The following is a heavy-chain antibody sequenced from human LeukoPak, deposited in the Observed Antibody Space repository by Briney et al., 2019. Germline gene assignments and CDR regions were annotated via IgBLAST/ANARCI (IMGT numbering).Heavy chain of an antibody. CDR3: ARGSMRRPFDY. Sequence: SETLSLTCTVSGGSVSSGSYYWSWIRQPPGKGLEWIGYIYYSGSTNYNPSLKSRVTISVDTSKNQFSLKLSSVTAADTAVYYCARGSMRRPFDYWGQGTLVTVSS. V-gene: IGHV4-61*01. CDR2: IYYSGST. CDR1: GGSVSSGSYY. J-gene: IGHJ4*02.